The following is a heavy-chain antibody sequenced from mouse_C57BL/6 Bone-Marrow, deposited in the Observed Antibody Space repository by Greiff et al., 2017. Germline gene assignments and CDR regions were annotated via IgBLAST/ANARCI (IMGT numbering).Heavy chain of an antibody. CDR3: ARWAYDSGYLFAY. V-gene: IGHV1-4*01. Sequence: QVQLQQSGAELARPGASVKMSCKASGYTFTSYTMHWVKQRPGQGLEWIGYINPSSGYTKYNQKFKDKATLTADKSSSTAYMLQIGLTSEDSAVYYCARWAYDSGYLFAYWGQGTLVTVSA. D-gene: IGHD1-1*01. J-gene: IGHJ3*01. CDR2: INPSSGYT. CDR1: GYTFTSYT.